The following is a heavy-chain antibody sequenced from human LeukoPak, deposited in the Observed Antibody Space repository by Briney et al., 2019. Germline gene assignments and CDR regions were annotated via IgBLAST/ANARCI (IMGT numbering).Heavy chain of an antibody. CDR3: AKNKAAAGKAGYFQH. J-gene: IGHJ1*01. Sequence: PGGSLRLSCAASGITVSSNYMSWVRQAPGKGLEWVSVIYSGGSTHYADSVKGRFTISRDNSKNTLYLQMNSLRAEDTAVYYCAKNKAAAGKAGYFQHWGQGTLVTVSS. D-gene: IGHD6-13*01. CDR2: IYSGGST. V-gene: IGHV3-53*01. CDR1: GITVSSNY.